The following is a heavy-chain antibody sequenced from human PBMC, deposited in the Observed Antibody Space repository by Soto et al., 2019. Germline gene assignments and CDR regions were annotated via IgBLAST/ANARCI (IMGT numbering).Heavy chain of an antibody. D-gene: IGHD5-12*01. Sequence: LRLSCAASGFTFRSYSMNWVRQAPGKGLEWVSSISSSSSYIYYADSVKGRFTISRDNAKNSLYLQMNSLRAEDTAVYYCARGRELATMTYWGQGTLVTVSS. CDR1: GFTFRSYS. CDR3: ARGRELATMTY. J-gene: IGHJ4*02. CDR2: ISSSSSYI. V-gene: IGHV3-21*01.